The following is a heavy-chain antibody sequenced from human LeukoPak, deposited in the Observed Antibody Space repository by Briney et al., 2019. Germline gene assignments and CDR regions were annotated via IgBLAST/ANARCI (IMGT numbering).Heavy chain of an antibody. Sequence: ASVKVSCKASGFTFTRSAMQWVRRARGQRLEWIGWIVVGSGNTNYAQKFQERVTITRDMSTSTAYMELSNLRSEDTAVYYCAADGYSSGWSYHWGQGTLVTVSS. CDR2: IVVGSGNT. CDR3: AADGYSSGWSYH. CDR1: GFTFTRSA. V-gene: IGHV1-58*02. D-gene: IGHD6-19*01. J-gene: IGHJ5*02.